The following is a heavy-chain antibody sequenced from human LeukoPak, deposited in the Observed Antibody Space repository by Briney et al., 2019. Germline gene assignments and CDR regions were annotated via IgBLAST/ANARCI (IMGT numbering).Heavy chain of an antibody. J-gene: IGHJ6*03. CDR2: ISSSCSSI. CDR1: GFTFSNYS. D-gene: IGHD3-22*01. CDR3: ARASGPDVYYDSSGYQGYYMDV. Sequence: PGGSLRLSCAASGFTFSNYSMNWVRQAPGKGLEWVSYISSSCSSIYYADSVKGRFTISRDNAKNSLYLQMNSLRAEDTAVYYCARASGPDVYYDSSGYQGYYMDVWGKGTTVTVSS. V-gene: IGHV3-48*01.